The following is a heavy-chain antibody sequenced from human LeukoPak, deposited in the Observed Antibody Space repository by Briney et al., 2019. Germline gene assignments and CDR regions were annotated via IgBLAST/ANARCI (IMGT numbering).Heavy chain of an antibody. D-gene: IGHD2-15*01. V-gene: IGHV3-15*01. CDR3: TTAPRGYCSGGSCSYAFDI. CDR2: IKSKSDGGTT. J-gene: IGHJ3*02. CDR1: GFTFSDAW. Sequence: PGESLRLSCAGSGFTFSDAWMSWVRQAPGKGLEWVGRIKSKSDGGTTDYAAPVKGRFTISRDDSKNTLYLQMNSLKTEDTAVYYCTTAPRGYCSGGSCSYAFDIWGQGTMVTVSS.